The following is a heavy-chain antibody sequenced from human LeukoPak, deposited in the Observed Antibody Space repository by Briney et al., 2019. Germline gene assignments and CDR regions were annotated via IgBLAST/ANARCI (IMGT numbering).Heavy chain of an antibody. CDR1: GFAFDDYG. D-gene: IGHD6-19*01. Sequence: GRSLRLSCASSGFAFDDYGMGSVRQAPGKGLEWVSGINWNGGSTGYADSVKGRFTISRDNAKNSLYLQMNSLRAEHTVLYYCAIDWVSGWDVGFDYWGQGTLVTVAS. CDR3: AIDWVSGWDVGFDY. CDR2: INWNGGST. J-gene: IGHJ4*02. V-gene: IGHV3-20*04.